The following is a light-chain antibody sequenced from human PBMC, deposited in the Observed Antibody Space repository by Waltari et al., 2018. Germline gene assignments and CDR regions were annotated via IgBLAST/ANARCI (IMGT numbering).Light chain of an antibody. Sequence: DIQMTQSPSSLSASVGDSVTITCRASQGISNYLAWYHQKPVKVPKLLIYAASTLQSGVPSRFSCSGSGTDFTLTISSLQPEDVATYYCQKYNSAPWTFGQGTKVEIK. J-gene: IGKJ1*01. CDR1: QGISNY. V-gene: IGKV1-27*01. CDR3: QKYNSAPWT. CDR2: AAS.